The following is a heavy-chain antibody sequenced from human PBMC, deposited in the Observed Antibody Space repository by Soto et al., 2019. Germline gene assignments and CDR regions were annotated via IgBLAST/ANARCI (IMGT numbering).Heavy chain of an antibody. CDR1: GFSLSNARMG. CDR2: IFSNDEK. D-gene: IGHD5-12*01. Sequence: GSGPTLVNPTETLTLTCTVSGFSLSNARMGVSWIRQPPGKALEWLAHIFSNDEKSYSTSLKSRLTISKDTSKSQVVLTMTNMDPVDTATYYCARIPIIRSSISYYYYGMDVWGQGTTVTVSS. CDR3: ARIPIIRSSISYYYYGMDV. J-gene: IGHJ6*02. V-gene: IGHV2-26*01.